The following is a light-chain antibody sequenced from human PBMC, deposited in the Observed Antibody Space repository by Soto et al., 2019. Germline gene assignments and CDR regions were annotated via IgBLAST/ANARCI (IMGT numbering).Light chain of an antibody. CDR1: QGISSY. Sequence: DIQLTQSPSFLSASVGDRVTITCRASQGISSYLAWYQQKPGKAPTLLIYAASTLQSGVPLRFSGGGSGTESSLTISTLQTDDFATYYWHDYNCHSFTFGPGTKVDIK. CDR3: HDYNCHSFT. CDR2: AAS. V-gene: IGKV1-9*01. J-gene: IGKJ3*01.